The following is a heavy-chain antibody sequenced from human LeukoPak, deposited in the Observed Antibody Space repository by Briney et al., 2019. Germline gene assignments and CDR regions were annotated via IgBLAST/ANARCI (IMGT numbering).Heavy chain of an antibody. D-gene: IGHD2-2*01. CDR1: GGSISSGDYY. V-gene: IGHV4-30-4*08. Sequence: SETLSLTCTVSGGSISSGDYYWSWIRQPPGKGLEWIGYIYYSGSTYYNPSLKSRVTISVDTSKNQFSLKLSSVTAADTAVYYCARGPPRYCSSTSCYLNYWGQGTLVPVSS. J-gene: IGHJ4*02. CDR3: ARGPPRYCSSTSCYLNY. CDR2: IYYSGST.